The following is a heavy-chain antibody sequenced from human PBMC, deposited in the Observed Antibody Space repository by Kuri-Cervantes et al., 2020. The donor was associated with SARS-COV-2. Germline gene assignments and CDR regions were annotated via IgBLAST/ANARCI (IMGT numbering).Heavy chain of an antibody. J-gene: IGHJ4*02. V-gene: IGHV4-39*07. D-gene: IGHD6-19*01. CDR2: IYSSGST. CDR1: GGSISSSSYY. CDR3: AREQWLRNDY. Sequence: GSLRLSCTVSGGSISSSSYYWGWIRQPPGKGLEWIGCIYSSGSTNYNPSLKSRVTISVDTSKNQFSLELSSVTAADTAVYYCAREQWLRNDYWGQGTLVTVSS.